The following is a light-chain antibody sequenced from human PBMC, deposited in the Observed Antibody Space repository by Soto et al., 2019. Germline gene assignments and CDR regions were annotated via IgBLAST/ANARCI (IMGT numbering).Light chain of an antibody. J-gene: IGKJ1*01. CDR3: QQYNSYPS. CDR1: QSISSW. CDR2: DAS. V-gene: IGKV1-5*01. Sequence: DIQMTQSPSTLSASVGDRVTITCRASQSISSWLAWYQPKPGKAPNLLIYDASSLESGVPSRFSGSGSGTEFTLTIRSLKPDDFATYYCQQYNSYPSFGQGTKVDIK.